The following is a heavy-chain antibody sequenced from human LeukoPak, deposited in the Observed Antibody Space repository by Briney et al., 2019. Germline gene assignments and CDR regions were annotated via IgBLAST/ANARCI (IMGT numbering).Heavy chain of an antibody. CDR2: IYYSGST. D-gene: IGHD3-22*01. CDR3: ARRSGVLDSRDSRYYFDH. CDR1: GGSISSHY. J-gene: IGHJ4*02. Sequence: PSETLSLTCIVSGGSISSHYWSWIRQPPGKGLEYIGYIYYSGSTDYNPSLKSRVTISLDTSKNQSYLNLTSVTAADTAVYYCARRSGVLDSRDSRYYFDHWGQGTLVTVSS. V-gene: IGHV4-59*11.